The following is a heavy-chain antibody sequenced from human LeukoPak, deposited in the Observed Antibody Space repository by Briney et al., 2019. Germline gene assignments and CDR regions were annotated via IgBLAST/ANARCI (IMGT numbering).Heavy chain of an antibody. V-gene: IGHV4-39*01. Sequence: SETLSLTCTVSGGSISSSSYYWGWIREPPGKGLEWIGSIYYSGSTYYNPSLKSRVTISVDTSKNQFSLKLSSVTAADTAVYYCARVLEYYDILTGYYQYYFDYWGQGTLVTVSS. CDR3: ARVLEYYDILTGYYQYYFDY. CDR2: IYYSGST. CDR1: GGSISSSSYY. J-gene: IGHJ4*02. D-gene: IGHD3-9*01.